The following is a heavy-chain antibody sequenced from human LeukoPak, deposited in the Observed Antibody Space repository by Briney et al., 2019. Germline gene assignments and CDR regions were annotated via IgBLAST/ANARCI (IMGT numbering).Heavy chain of an antibody. D-gene: IGHD2-21*01. CDR2: IYHSGST. J-gene: IGHJ4*02. V-gene: IGHV4-38-2*02. CDR1: GTFIRSGNY. CDR3: ASILFSSRQLDY. Sequence: SETLSLTCTVSGTFIRSGNYWGWIRQAPGKALEWIGTIYHSGSTNYNPSLKSRVTISVDTSKNQFSLKLSSVTAADTAVYYCASILFSSRQLDYWGQGTLVTVSS.